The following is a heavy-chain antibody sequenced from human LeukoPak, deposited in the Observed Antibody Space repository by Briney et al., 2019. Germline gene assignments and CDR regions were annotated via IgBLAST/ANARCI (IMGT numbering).Heavy chain of an antibody. CDR3: ARGRTFDN. Sequence: IPSETLSLTCTVSGGSISSYYWSWIRQPPGKGLEWIGNIYDRGSTKYNPSLKSRVTISVDTSKNQFSLRLSSVTAADTAVYYCARGRTFDNWGQGTLVTVSS. CDR1: GGSISSYY. V-gene: IGHV4-59*01. CDR2: IYDRGST. J-gene: IGHJ4*02.